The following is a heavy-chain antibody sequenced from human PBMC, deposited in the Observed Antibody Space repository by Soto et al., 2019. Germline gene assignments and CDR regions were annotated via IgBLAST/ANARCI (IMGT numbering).Heavy chain of an antibody. CDR3: ARMYGDYGLNGNYYGMDV. V-gene: IGHV3-21*01. CDR1: GFTFSSYS. CDR2: ISSSSSYI. Sequence: EVQLVESGGGLVKPAGSLRLSCAASGFTFSSYSMNWARQAPGKGLEWVSSISSSSSYIYFAYSVKGRFTISRDNAKNSLYLQMNSLRAEDTAVYYCARMYGDYGLNGNYYGMDVWGQGTTVTVSS. J-gene: IGHJ6*02. D-gene: IGHD4-17*01.